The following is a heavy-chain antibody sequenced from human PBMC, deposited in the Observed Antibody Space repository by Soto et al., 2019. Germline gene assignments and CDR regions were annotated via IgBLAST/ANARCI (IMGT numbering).Heavy chain of an antibody. CDR1: GFTFSDYY. J-gene: IGHJ4*02. D-gene: IGHD5-12*01. CDR3: ARLSPRWLLDY. Sequence: GGSLRLSCAASGFTFSDYYMSWIRQAPGKGLEWVSYISSSSSYTNYADSVKGRFTISRDNAKNSLYLQMNSLRAEDTAVYYCARLSPRWLLDYWGQGTLVTVSS. CDR2: ISSSSSYT. V-gene: IGHV3-11*03.